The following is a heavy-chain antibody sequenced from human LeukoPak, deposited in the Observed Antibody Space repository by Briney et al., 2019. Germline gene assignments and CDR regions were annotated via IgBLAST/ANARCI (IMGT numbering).Heavy chain of an antibody. CDR2: IIPILGIA. CDR3: ARSLNCSSTSCFDY. V-gene: IGHV1-69*04. CDR1: GGTFSSYA. Sequence: SVKVSCKASGGTFSSYAISWVRQAPGQGLEWMGRIIPILGIANYAQKFQGRVTITADKSTSTAYMELSSLRSEDTAVYYCARSLNCSSTSCFDYWGQGTLVTVSS. D-gene: IGHD2-2*01. J-gene: IGHJ4*02.